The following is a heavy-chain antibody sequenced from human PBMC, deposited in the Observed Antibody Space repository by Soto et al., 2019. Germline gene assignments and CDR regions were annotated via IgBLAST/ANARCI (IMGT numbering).Heavy chain of an antibody. D-gene: IGHD6-13*01. CDR1: GFTFSSYG. CDR3: ARGGIAGVPNWFDP. V-gene: IGHV3-33*01. Sequence: QVQLVESGGGVVQPGRSLRLSCAASGFTFSSYGMHWVRQAPGKGLEWVAVIWYDGSNKYYADSVKGRFTISRDNSKNTLYLQMNSLRAEYTAVYYCARGGIAGVPNWFDPWGQGTLVTVSS. J-gene: IGHJ5*02. CDR2: IWYDGSNK.